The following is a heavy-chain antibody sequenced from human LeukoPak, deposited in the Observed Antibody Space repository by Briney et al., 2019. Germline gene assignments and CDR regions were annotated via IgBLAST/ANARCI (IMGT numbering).Heavy chain of an antibody. J-gene: IGHJ6*02. CDR3: TRHWSEFYNYGMGV. V-gene: IGHV4-39*01. D-gene: IGHD3-3*01. CDR2: IFYSGNT. CDR1: GGSIVSSTNY. Sequence: PSETLSLTCTVFGGSIVSSTNYWAWVRQPPGKGLEWIGGIFYSGNTHYNPSLKSRVTMSVDTSKNEFSLKLTSVTAADTAVYYCTRHWSEFYNYGMGVWGHGTTVTVSS.